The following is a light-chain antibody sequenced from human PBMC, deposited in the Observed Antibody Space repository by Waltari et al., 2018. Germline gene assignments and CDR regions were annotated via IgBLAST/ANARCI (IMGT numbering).Light chain of an antibody. V-gene: IGLV3-10*01. CDR2: EDN. J-gene: IGLJ1*01. Sequence: SYELTQPPSVSVSPGQTARITCSGDTLPKKYAYWYQQKSGQAPGLFIYEDNKRASGIPERFSGSISGTMATLTISGAQVEDEADYYCFSTDSSTKGVFGAGTKVTVL. CDR1: TLPKKY. CDR3: FSTDSSTKGV.